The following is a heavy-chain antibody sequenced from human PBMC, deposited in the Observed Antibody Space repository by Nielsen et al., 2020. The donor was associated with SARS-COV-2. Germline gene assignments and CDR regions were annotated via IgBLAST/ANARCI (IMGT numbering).Heavy chain of an antibody. V-gene: IGHV3-30-3*01. CDR2: ISYDGSNK. CDR3: TVESSDY. D-gene: IGHD1-1*01. Sequence: GGSLRLSCAASGFTFSSYAMHWVRQAPGKGLEWVAVISYDGSNKYYADSVKGRFTISRDNSKNTLYLQMNSLRAEDTAVYYCTVESSDYWGQGTLVTVSS. J-gene: IGHJ4*02. CDR1: GFTFSSYA.